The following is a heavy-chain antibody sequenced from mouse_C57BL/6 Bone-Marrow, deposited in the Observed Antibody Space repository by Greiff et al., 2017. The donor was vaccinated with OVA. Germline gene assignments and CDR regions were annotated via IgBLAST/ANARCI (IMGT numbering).Heavy chain of an antibody. V-gene: IGHV5-4*01. CDR1: GFTFSSYA. CDR3: ARDYGSSSYAMDY. J-gene: IGHJ4*01. CDR2: ISDGGSYT. Sequence: EVKLVESGGGLVKPGGSLKLSCAASGFTFSSYAMSWVRQTPEKRLEWVATISDGGSYTYYPDNVKGRFTISRDNAKNNLYLQMSHLKSEDTAMYYCARDYGSSSYAMDYWGQGTSVTVSS. D-gene: IGHD1-1*01.